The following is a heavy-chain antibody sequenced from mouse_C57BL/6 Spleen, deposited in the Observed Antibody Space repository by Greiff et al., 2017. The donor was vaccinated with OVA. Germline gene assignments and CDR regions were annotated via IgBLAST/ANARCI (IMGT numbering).Heavy chain of an antibody. D-gene: IGHD2-2*01. V-gene: IGHV3-6*01. CDR1: GYSITSGYY. J-gene: IGHJ2*01. CDR3: ARIGYLYYFDY. CDR2: ISYDGSN. Sequence: EVQLVESGPGLVKPSQSLSLTCSVTGYSITSGYYWNWIRQFPGNKLEWMGYISYDGSNNYNPSLKNRISITRDTSKNQFFLKLNSVTTEDTATYYCARIGYLYYFDYWGQGTTLTVSS.